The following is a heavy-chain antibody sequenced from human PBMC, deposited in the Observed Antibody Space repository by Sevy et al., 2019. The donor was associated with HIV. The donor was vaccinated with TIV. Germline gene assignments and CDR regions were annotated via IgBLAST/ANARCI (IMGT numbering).Heavy chain of an antibody. CDR1: GYTFTGYY. D-gene: IGHD3-3*01. V-gene: IGHV1-2*02. CDR2: INPNSGGT. J-gene: IGHJ5*02. Sequence: ASVKVSCKASGYTFTGYYMHWVRQAPGQGLEWMGWINPNSGGTNYAQKFQGRVTMTRDTSISTAYMELSRLRSDDTAVYYCARRPRDVTIFGVVIIELYNWFDPWGQGTLVTVSS. CDR3: ARRPRDVTIFGVVIIELYNWFDP.